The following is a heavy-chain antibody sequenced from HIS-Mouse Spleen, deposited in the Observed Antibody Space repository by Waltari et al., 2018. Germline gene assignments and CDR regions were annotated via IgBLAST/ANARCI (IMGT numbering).Heavy chain of an antibody. CDR1: GFSLSTIGTC. D-gene: IGHD6-19*01. CDR2: IDWDDDK. V-gene: IGHV2-70*15. J-gene: IGHJ4*02. Sequence: QVTLRESGPALVKPTQTLTLTCTFSGFSLSTIGTCVRWIRQPPGKALEWLARIDWDDDKYYSTSLKTRLTISKDTSKNQVVLTMTNMDPVDTATYYCARIAEGYSSGWYAFDYWGQGTLVTVSS. CDR3: ARIAEGYSSGWYAFDY.